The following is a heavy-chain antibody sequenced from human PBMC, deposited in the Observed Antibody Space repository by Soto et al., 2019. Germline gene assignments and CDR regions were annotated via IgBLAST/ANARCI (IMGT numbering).Heavy chain of an antibody. V-gene: IGHV6-1*01. CDR3: ARGYCSSTSCSMFDY. D-gene: IGHD2-2*01. CDR2: TYYRSKWYN. CDR1: GDSVSSNSAA. J-gene: IGHJ4*02. Sequence: PSQTLSLTCAISGDSVSSNSAAWNWIRQSPSRGLEWLGRTYYRSKWYNDYAVSVKSRITINPDTSKNQFSLQLNSVTPENTAVYYCARGYCSSTSCSMFDYWGQGTLVTVSS.